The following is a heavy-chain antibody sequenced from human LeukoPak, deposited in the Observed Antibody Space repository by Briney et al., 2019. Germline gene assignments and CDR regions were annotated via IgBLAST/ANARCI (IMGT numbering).Heavy chain of an antibody. CDR1: GFTFDDYA. V-gene: IGHV3-43D*03. CDR3: AKSLPLAGRRPFFFDY. D-gene: IGHD6-19*01. CDR2: ISWDGGST. Sequence: GGSLRLSCAASGFTFDDYAMHWVRQAPGKGLEWVSLISWDGGSTYYADSAKGRFTISRDNAKNTLNLQMNSLSPEDTAIYYCAKSLPLAGRRPFFFDYWGQGTLVTVSS. J-gene: IGHJ4*02.